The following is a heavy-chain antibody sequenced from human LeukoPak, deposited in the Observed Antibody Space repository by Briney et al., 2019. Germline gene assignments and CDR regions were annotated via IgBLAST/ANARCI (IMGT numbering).Heavy chain of an antibody. CDR1: SGSFRTYY. CDR3: ARVYGSSWRVKAFDI. J-gene: IGHJ3*02. V-gene: IGHV4-59*01. Sequence: SETLSLTCTVSSGSFRTYYWSWIRQPPGKGLEWIGYIYYSGSTNYNPSLKSRVTISVDTSKNQFSLKLSSVTAADTAVYYCARVYGSSWRVKAFDIWGQGTMVTVSS. D-gene: IGHD6-13*01. CDR2: IYYSGST.